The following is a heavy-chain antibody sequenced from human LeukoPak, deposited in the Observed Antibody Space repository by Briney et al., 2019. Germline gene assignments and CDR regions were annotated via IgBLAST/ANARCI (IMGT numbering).Heavy chain of an antibody. J-gene: IGHJ6*03. D-gene: IGHD3-3*01. Sequence: ASVKVSCKASGYTFTSYDINWVRQATGQGLEWMGWMNPNSGNTGYAQKFQGRVTMTRNTSISTAYMELSSLRSEDTAVYYCARGITIFGVVTTYYYYMDVWGKGTPVTVSS. CDR3: ARGITIFGVVTTYYYYMDV. CDR2: MNPNSGNT. CDR1: GYTFTSYD. V-gene: IGHV1-8*01.